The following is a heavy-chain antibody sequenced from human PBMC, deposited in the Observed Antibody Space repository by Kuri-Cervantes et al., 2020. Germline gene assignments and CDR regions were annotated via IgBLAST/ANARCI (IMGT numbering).Heavy chain of an antibody. Sequence: ASVKVSCKASGYTFTGYYMHWVRQATGQGLEWMGWMNPNSGNTGYAQKFQGRVTMTRNTSISTAYMELSSLRSEDTAVYYCARGVRGYSYGPNWFDPWGQGTLVTVSS. J-gene: IGHJ5*02. CDR3: ARGVRGYSYGPNWFDP. V-gene: IGHV1-8*02. CDR1: GYTFTGYY. D-gene: IGHD5-18*01. CDR2: MNPNSGNT.